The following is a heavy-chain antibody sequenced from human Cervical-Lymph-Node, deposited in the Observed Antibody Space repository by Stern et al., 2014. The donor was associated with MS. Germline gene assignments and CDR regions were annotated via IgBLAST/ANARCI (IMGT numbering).Heavy chain of an antibody. Sequence: VQLVESGPGLLRPSETLSLTCTVSGASITSYYWSWIRQPPGKGLEWIGYIYYSGTTNYNASLKGRFAISIDTSKTQFSLRLSSVTAADTAVYYCARATDLWGQGTLVTVSS. CDR1: GASITSYY. CDR2: IYYSGTT. CDR3: ARATDL. J-gene: IGHJ5*02. V-gene: IGHV4-59*01.